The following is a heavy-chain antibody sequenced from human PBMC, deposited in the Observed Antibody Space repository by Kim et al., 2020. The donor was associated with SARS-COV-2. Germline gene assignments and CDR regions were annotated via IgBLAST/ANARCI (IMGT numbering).Heavy chain of an antibody. V-gene: IGHV4-34*01. J-gene: IGHJ4*02. Sequence: TPSLKSRVTISVDTSKSQFSLKLSSVTAADTAVYYCARTDFWSGYYIDYWGQGTLVTVSS. D-gene: IGHD3-3*01. CDR3: ARTDFWSGYYIDY.